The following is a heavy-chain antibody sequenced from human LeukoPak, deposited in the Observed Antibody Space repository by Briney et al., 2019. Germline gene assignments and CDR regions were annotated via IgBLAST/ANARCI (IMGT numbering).Heavy chain of an antibody. J-gene: IGHJ6*04. D-gene: IGHD3-10*02. CDR1: GFSFSVFW. Sequence: GGSLRLSCAASGFSFSVFWMNWVRQAPGKGLEWVSYISSSGSTIYYADSVKGRFTISRDNAKNSLYLQMNSLRAEDTAVYYCAELGITMIGGVWGKGTTVTISS. CDR3: AELGITMIGGV. CDR2: ISSSGSTI. V-gene: IGHV3-48*04.